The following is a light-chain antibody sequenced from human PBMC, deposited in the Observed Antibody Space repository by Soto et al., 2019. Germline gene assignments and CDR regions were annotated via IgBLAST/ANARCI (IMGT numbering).Light chain of an antibody. Sequence: DSVMTQSPDSLAVSLGERATINCTSSLSVIYSANSKRYLAWYQHKPGQPPKLLIYWASSRESGVPDRFSGSGSGTDFTLTISSLQAEDVAVYYCQQYLHTPRTFGQGTKVEIK. CDR2: WAS. CDR1: LSVIYSANSKRY. CDR3: QQYLHTPRT. J-gene: IGKJ1*01. V-gene: IGKV4-1*01.